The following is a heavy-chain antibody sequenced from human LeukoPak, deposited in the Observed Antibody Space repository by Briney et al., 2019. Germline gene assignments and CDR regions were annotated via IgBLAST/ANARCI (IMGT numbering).Heavy chain of an antibody. V-gene: IGHV1-18*01. CDR2: ISAYNGNT. CDR1: VYTFTTYG. Sequence: ASVTVSFKSSVYTFTTYGISWVRQAPGQGLEGMGWISAYNGNTNYAQKLQGRVTMTTDTSTSKAYMELRSLRSDDTAVYYCARAAPYYYYMDVWGKGTTVTVSS. CDR3: ARAAPYYYYMDV. J-gene: IGHJ6*03. D-gene: IGHD6-6*01.